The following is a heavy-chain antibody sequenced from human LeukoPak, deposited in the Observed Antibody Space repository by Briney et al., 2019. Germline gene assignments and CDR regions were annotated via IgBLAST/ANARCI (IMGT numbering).Heavy chain of an antibody. CDR2: IYYSGST. D-gene: IGHD6-6*01. J-gene: IGHJ4*02. CDR1: GGSISSSSYY. Sequence: SETLSLTCTVSGGSISSSSYYWGWIRQPPGKGLEWIGSIYYSGSTYYNPSLKSRVTISVDTSKNQFSLKLSSVTAADTAVYYCARGQLGFDYWGQGTLVTVS. V-gene: IGHV4-39*07. CDR3: ARGQLGFDY.